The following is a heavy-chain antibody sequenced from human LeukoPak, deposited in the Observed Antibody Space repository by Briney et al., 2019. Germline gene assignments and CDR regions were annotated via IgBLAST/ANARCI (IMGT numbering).Heavy chain of an antibody. Sequence: RASVKVSCKASGYTFTSYYMHWVRQAPGQGLEWMGIINPSGGSTSYAQKFQGRVTMIRDTSTSTVYMELSSLRSEDTAVYYCATGLVMDYFQHWGQGTLVTVSS. V-gene: IGHV1-46*01. J-gene: IGHJ1*01. CDR3: ATGLVMDYFQH. CDR1: GYTFTSYY. CDR2: INPSGGST. D-gene: IGHD3/OR15-3a*01.